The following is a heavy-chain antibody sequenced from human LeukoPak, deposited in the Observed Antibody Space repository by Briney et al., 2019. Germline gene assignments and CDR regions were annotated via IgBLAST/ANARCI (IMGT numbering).Heavy chain of an antibody. Sequence: SETLSLTCTVSGGSISSYYWSWIRQPPGKGLEWIGYIYYSGSTNYNPSLKSRVTISVDTSKNQFSLKLSSVTAADTAVYYCARGIQLRVNWFDPWGQGTLVTVSS. CDR2: IYYSGST. V-gene: IGHV4-59*01. D-gene: IGHD5-18*01. J-gene: IGHJ5*02. CDR3: ARGIQLRVNWFDP. CDR1: GGSISSYY.